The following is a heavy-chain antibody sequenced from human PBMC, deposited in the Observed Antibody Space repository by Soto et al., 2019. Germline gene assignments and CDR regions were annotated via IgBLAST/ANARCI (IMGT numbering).Heavy chain of an antibody. Sequence: QVQLVQSGAEEKKPGASVKVSCKASGYTFTSYAMHWVRQAPGQRLEWMGWINAGNGNTKYSQKFQGRVTITRDTSASTAYMELSSLRAEDTAVYDGARDTEVQLGDIWGQGTMVTVAS. V-gene: IGHV1-3*05. CDR1: GYTFTSYA. D-gene: IGHD6-6*01. CDR2: INAGNGNT. J-gene: IGHJ3*02. CDR3: ARDTEVQLGDI.